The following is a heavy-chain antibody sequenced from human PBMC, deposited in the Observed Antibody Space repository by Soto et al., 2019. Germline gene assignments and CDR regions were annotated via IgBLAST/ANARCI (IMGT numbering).Heavy chain of an antibody. CDR1: GGTFSSYA. V-gene: IGHV1-69*01. CDR2: IIPISGTA. CDR3: ARSQGSSTSLEIFYYYDYGMDV. Sequence: QVQLVQSGAEVKKPGSSVKVSCKASGGTFSSYAISWVRQAPGQGLEWMGGIIPISGTANYAQKFQGRVTITAEESTSTAYMELSSLRSEDTAVYYCARSQGSSTSLEIFYYYDYGMDVWGQGTTVTVSS. D-gene: IGHD2-2*01. J-gene: IGHJ6*02.